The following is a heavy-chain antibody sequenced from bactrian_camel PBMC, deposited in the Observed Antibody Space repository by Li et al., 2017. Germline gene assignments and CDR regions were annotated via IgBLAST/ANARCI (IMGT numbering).Heavy chain of an antibody. CDR3: VTDITNRDYAGWNY. J-gene: IGHJ4*01. Sequence: VQLVESGGGSVQAGGSLRLSCTASTDTDSRDCMAWFRQTPGKEREAVAAIRRDDLTAYTDSVKGRFTISRDNVRNTMSLQMINLKPDDTAVYYCVTDITNRDYAGWNYWGRGTQV. V-gene: IGHV3S67*01. CDR1: TDTDSRDC. D-gene: IGHD1*01. CDR2: IRRDDLT.